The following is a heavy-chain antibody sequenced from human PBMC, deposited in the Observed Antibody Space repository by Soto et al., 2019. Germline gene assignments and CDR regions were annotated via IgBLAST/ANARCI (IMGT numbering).Heavy chain of an antibody. J-gene: IGHJ4*02. D-gene: IGHD3-22*01. CDR1: GYTFTSYG. CDR2: ISAYNGNT. CDR3: ARALVGYYYDSSGYYSFDY. Sequence: QVQLVQSGAEVKKPGASVKVSCKASGYTFTSYGISWVRQAPGQGLEWMGWISAYNGNTNYAQKLQGRVTMTTDTSTSTAYMELRSLRSDDTAVYYCARALVGYYYDSSGYYSFDYWGQGTLVTVSS. V-gene: IGHV1-18*01.